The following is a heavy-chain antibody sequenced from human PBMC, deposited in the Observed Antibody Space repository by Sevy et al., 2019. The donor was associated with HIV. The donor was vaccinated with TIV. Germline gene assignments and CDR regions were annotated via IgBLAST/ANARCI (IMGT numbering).Heavy chain of an antibody. CDR1: GGFVTSTSYY. V-gene: IGHV4-39*01. CDR2: IYNSGST. D-gene: IGHD2-2*01. J-gene: IGHJ6*02. CDR3: ARRYCSSTSCYVPGYYGMDV. Sequence: SETLSLTCTVSGGFVTSTSYYWAWIRQSPGKGLEWIGSIYNSGSTYYNPSLKSRVTISVHTSKNQFSRKLSSVTAAGTAVYYCARRYCSSTSCYVPGYYGMDVWGQGTTVTVSS.